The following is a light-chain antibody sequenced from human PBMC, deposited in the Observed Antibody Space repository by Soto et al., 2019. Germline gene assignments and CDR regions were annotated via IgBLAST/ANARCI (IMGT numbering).Light chain of an antibody. CDR2: GAS. V-gene: IGKV3-20*01. CDR1: QSVSSSY. J-gene: IGKJ5*01. Sequence: EIVLTQSPGTLSLSPGERATLSCRASQSVSSSYLAWYQQKPGQAPRLLIYGASSRATGIPDRFSGSGSGTEFTLTISSLQSEDFALYYCQQYNKWPLITFGQGTRLEIK. CDR3: QQYNKWPLIT.